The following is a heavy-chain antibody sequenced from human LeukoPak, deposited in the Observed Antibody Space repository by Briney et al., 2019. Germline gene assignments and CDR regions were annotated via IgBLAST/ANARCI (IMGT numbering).Heavy chain of an antibody. CDR2: IYYSGST. CDR3: ASQRIVGATIIDY. D-gene: IGHD1-26*01. CDR1: GFTFSSYW. J-gene: IGHJ4*02. Sequence: PGGSLRLSCAASGFTFSSYWMGWVRQAPGKGLEWIGYIYYSGSTNYNPSLKSRVTISVDMSKNQFSLKLTSVTAADTAVYYCASQRIVGATIIDYWGQGTLVTVSS. V-gene: IGHV4-59*01.